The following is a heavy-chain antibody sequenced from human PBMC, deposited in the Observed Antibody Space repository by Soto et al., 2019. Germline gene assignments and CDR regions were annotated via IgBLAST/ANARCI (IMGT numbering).Heavy chain of an antibody. V-gene: IGHV4-61*02. D-gene: IGHD3-22*01. CDR1: GGSISSSSYY. CDR2: IYTSGST. J-gene: IGHJ6*02. CDR3: ARAPYYYDSSGYWPDYYYYGMDV. Sequence: PSETLSLTCTVSGGSISSSSYYWSWIRQPAGKGLEWIGRIYTSGSTNYNPSLKSRVTMSVDTSKNQFSLKLSSVTAADTAVYYCARAPYYYDSSGYWPDYYYYGMDVWGQGTTVTVSS.